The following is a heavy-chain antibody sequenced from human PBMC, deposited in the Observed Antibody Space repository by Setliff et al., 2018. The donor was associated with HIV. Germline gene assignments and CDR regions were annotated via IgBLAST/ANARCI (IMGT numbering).Heavy chain of an antibody. CDR1: GGSISDISYY. CDR2: LFYSGST. CDR3: ARDAGLSWEVGFWYFDL. Sequence: SETLSLTCTVSGGSISDISYYWGWIRQPPGKGLEWIGSLFYSGSTYYNPSLKGRVTISVDTSKNQFSLKLNSVTAADTAVYYCARDAGLSWEVGFWYFDLWGRGSLVTVSS. J-gene: IGHJ2*01. D-gene: IGHD6-13*01. V-gene: IGHV4-39*07.